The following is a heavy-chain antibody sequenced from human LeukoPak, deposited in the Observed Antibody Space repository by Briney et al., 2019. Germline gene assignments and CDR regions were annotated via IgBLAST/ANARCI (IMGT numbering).Heavy chain of an antibody. V-gene: IGHV3-64*01. CDR2: IRSNGGST. CDR3: ARGRFYGDYLDY. CDR1: GFTFSSYA. D-gene: IGHD4-17*01. Sequence: PGGSLRLSCAASGFTFSSYAMHWVRPAAGKGLEYVSAIRSNGGSTYYANSVKGRFTISRDNSKNTLYLQMGSLRAEDMAVYYCARGRFYGDYLDYWGQGTLVTVSA. J-gene: IGHJ4*02.